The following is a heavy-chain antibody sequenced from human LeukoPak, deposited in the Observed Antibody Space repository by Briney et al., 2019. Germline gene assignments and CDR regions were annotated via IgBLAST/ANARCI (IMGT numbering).Heavy chain of an antibody. Sequence: GSLILSCAASGFTFDDYGMSWGRQAPGKGVEWVSGINWNGGSTCYADSVKGRFTISRDSAKNSLYLQMNSLRAEDTALYYCARLYGLDAFDIWGQGTMVTVSS. CDR2: INWNGGST. D-gene: IGHD3-10*01. V-gene: IGHV3-20*04. CDR3: ARLYGLDAFDI. J-gene: IGHJ3*02. CDR1: GFTFDDYG.